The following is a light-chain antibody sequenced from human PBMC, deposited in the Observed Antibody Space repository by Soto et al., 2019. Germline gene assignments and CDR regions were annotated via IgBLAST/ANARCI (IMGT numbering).Light chain of an antibody. J-gene: IGLJ1*01. Sequence: QSALTQPASVSGSPGQSITISCTGTSSDVGGYNYVSWYQHHPGKAPKLMIFDVSNRPSGVSNCFSGSKSGNTASLTISGLQPEDEADYYCSSYTTSNTRQIVFGTGTQLTVL. CDR1: SSDVGGYNY. CDR3: SSYTTSNTRQIV. V-gene: IGLV2-14*03. CDR2: DVS.